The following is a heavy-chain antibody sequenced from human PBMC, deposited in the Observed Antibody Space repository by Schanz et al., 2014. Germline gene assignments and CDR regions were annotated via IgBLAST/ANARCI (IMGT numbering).Heavy chain of an antibody. CDR3: AKGPYYYYYMDV. Sequence: QVRLVESGGGVVQPGRSLRLSCAASGFTLSSYGMHWVRQAPGKGLEWVAFINSDGTKRFYTDSVKGRFTISGDSSKYTVYLQMNSLRADDTAVYYCAKGPYYYYYMDVWGNGTTVTVSS. J-gene: IGHJ6*03. CDR1: GFTLSSYG. CDR2: INSDGTKR. V-gene: IGHV3-33*08.